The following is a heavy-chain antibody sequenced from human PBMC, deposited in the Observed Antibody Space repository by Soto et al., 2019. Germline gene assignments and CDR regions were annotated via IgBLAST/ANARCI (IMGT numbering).Heavy chain of an antibody. CDR3: ANVCGHYSSELGTSSYHFDS. CDR2: IIGSGGNT. CDR1: GFTFSRYA. V-gene: IGHV3-23*01. D-gene: IGHD3-16*01. Sequence: GGSLRLSCAASGFTFSRYAMSWVRQAPGRGLEWASAIIGSGGNTHYADSVKGRFTISRDNAKNTLYLQMNSLRAEDTAIYYCANVCGHYSSELGTSSYHFDSWGQGILLTVSS. J-gene: IGHJ4*02.